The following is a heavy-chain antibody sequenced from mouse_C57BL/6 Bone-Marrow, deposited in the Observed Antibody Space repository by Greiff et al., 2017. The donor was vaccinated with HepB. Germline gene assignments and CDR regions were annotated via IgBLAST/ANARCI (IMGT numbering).Heavy chain of an antibody. CDR3: AREGTGTSFAY. V-gene: IGHV5-16*01. D-gene: IGHD4-1*01. CDR2: INYDGSST. J-gene: IGHJ3*01. CDR1: GFTFSDYY. Sequence: EVMLVESEGGLVQPGSSMKLSCTASGFTFSDYYMAWVRQVPEKGLEWVANINYDGSSTYYLDSLKSRFIISRDNAKNILYLQMSSLKSEDTATYYCAREGTGTSFAYWGQGTLVTVSA.